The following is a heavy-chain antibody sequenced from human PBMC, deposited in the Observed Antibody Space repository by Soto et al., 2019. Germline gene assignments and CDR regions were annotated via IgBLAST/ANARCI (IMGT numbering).Heavy chain of an antibody. CDR1: GYTFTSYA. D-gene: IGHD2-21*01. CDR3: ERSIVVVSADEY. V-gene: IGHV1-3*01. J-gene: IGHJ4*02. Sequence: QVQLVQPGAEVKKPGASVKVSCKASGYTFTSYAMHWVRQAPGQRFEWMGWINAGNGNTKYSQKFQGRGTITRDTSASTAYMELSSLRSEDTAVDYCERSIVVVSADEYRGQGTLVTVSS. CDR2: INAGNGNT.